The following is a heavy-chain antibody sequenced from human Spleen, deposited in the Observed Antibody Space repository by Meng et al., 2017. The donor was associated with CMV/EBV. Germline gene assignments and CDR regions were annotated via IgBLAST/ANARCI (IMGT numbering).Heavy chain of an antibody. Sequence: GESLKISCAASGFTFNNAWMSWVRQAPGKGLEWVGRIKSKTDGGTADYAAPVKGRCTISRDDSKTTLYLQMNSLKTEDTAVYYCTTYGITARPIFDYWGQEALVTVSS. D-gene: IGHD6-6*01. CDR1: GFTFNNAW. V-gene: IGHV3-15*01. J-gene: IGHJ4*02. CDR3: TTYGITARPIFDY. CDR2: IKSKTDGGTA.